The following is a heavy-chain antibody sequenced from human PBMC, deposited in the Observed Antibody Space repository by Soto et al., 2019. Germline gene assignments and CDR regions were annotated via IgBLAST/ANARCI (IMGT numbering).Heavy chain of an antibody. J-gene: IGHJ5*02. D-gene: IGHD2-15*01. V-gene: IGHV1-3*01. CDR1: GYTFTRYT. CDR2: INPDNGDT. Sequence: ASVKVSCKASGYTFTRYTMNWVRQAPGQRLEWMGWINPDNGDTKSSQKFQDRVIITRDTSASTAYMDLSSLRSEDTAVYYCARGIATGQLDPWGQGTLVTVSS. CDR3: ARGIATGQLDP.